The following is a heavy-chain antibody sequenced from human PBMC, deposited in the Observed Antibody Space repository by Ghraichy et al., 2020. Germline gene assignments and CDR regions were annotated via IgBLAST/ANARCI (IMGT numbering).Heavy chain of an antibody. Sequence: ASVKVSCKVSGYTLTELSMHWVRQAPGKGLEWMGGFDPEDGETIYAQKFQGRVTMTEDTSTDTAYMELSSLRSEDTAVYYCATGSGFGDPKNYGMDVWGQGTTVTVSS. CDR1: GYTLTELS. J-gene: IGHJ6*02. CDR3: ATGSGFGDPKNYGMDV. D-gene: IGHD3-10*01. CDR2: FDPEDGET. V-gene: IGHV1-24*01.